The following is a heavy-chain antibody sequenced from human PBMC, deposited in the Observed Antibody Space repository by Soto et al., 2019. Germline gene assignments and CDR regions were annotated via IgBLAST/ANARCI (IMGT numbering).Heavy chain of an antibody. CDR1: GGTFSSYV. V-gene: IGHV1-69*06. CDR2: IIAAFGPA. Sequence: QVQLVQSGAEVKKPGSLVKVSCKASGGTFSSYVITWVRKAPGQGLEWMGGIIAAFGPANYAQKFQGRVTVPENNPTDTAYRGRSSRKQEDSASYFCARGGGGGAIDYWGQGTRVTVSS. D-gene: IGHD3-16*01. CDR3: ARGGGGGAIDY. J-gene: IGHJ4*02.